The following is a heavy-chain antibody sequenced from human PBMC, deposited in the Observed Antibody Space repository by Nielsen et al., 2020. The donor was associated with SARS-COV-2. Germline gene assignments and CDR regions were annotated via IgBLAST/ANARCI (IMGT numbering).Heavy chain of an antibody. Sequence: SQPLPLTCAISGDSVSSSSAAWNWIRQSPSRGLEWLGRTYYRSKWYNDYAVSVKSRITINPDTSKNQFSLHLNSVTPEDTAVYYCARARGAYGDYYYYYTDVWGKGTTVTVSS. CDR2: TYYRSKWYN. J-gene: IGHJ6*03. V-gene: IGHV6-1*01. CDR1: GDSVSSSSAA. D-gene: IGHD4-17*01. CDR3: ARARGAYGDYYYYYTDV.